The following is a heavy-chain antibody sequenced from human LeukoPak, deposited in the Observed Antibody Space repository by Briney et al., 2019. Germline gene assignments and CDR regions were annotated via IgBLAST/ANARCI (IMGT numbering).Heavy chain of an antibody. CDR1: GCTFSDYY. Sequence: GWALRLSSAACGCTFSDYYMSWIRQAPWKGLEWVSYISSSGSTIYYADSVKGRFTISRDNDKNSLYLQMNSLRAEDTAVYYCASHDYGGNPYWGQGTLVTVSS. CDR3: ASHDYGGNPY. J-gene: IGHJ4*02. V-gene: IGHV3-11*01. CDR2: ISSSGSTI. D-gene: IGHD4-23*01.